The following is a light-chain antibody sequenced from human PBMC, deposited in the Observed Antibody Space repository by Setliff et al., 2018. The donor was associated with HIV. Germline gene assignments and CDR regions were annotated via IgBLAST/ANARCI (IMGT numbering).Light chain of an antibody. J-gene: IGLJ1*01. CDR2: DVS. CDR1: SSDVGSYDF. Sequence: QSALVQPASVSGSPGQSVTVSCTGTSSDVGSYDFVSWYKQLPGKAPKLLIYDVSDRPSGVSHRFSGSKSGNTASLTISGLQSEDEADYYCASYRPNELGVFGTGTKVTVL. CDR3: ASYRPNELGV. V-gene: IGLV2-14*03.